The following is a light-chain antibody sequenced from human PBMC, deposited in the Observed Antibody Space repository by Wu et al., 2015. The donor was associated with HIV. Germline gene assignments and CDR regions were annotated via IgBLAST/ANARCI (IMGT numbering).Light chain of an antibody. V-gene: IGKV3-20*01. CDR2: NTF. CDR3: QQYADSPRT. Sequence: ENVLTQSPGTVSLSPGDGATLSCRASQSVSSNYLAWYQKKPGQPPRLVIYNTFNRGPGIPDRFSGSGSGTDFTLTITRLEPEDFAVYYCQQYADSPRTLGQGTKVEIK. J-gene: IGKJ1*01. CDR1: QSVSSNY.